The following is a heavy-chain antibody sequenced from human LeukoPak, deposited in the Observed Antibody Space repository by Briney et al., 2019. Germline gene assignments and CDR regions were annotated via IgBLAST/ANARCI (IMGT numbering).Heavy chain of an antibody. J-gene: IGHJ4*02. Sequence: PGGSLRLSCAASGFTFSSYSMNWVRQAPGKGLEWVSSISSSSYIYYADSVKGRFTTSRDNAKNSLYLQMNSLGAEDTAVYYCARAGGMVRSLDYWGQGTLVTVSS. D-gene: IGHD3-10*01. CDR1: GFTFSSYS. CDR3: ARAGGMVRSLDY. V-gene: IGHV3-21*01. CDR2: ISSSSYI.